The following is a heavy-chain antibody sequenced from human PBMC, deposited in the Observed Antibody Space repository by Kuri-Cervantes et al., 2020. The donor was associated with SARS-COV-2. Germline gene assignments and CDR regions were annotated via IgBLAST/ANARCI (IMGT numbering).Heavy chain of an antibody. Sequence: GESLKISCTASGFTFGDYAMSWVRQAPGKGLEWLANIKQDGSETYYVDSVKGRFTISRDNAGNSLYLQMTSLRSEDAAVYYCARASAGSSWGYYYYMDVWGIGTTVTVSS. V-gene: IGHV3-7*01. D-gene: IGHD1-26*01. CDR1: GFTFGDYA. CDR2: IKQDGSET. CDR3: ARASAGSSWGYYYYMDV. J-gene: IGHJ6*03.